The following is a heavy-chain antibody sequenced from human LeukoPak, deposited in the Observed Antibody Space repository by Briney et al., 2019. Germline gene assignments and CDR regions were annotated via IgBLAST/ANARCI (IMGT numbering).Heavy chain of an antibody. V-gene: IGHV3-23*01. J-gene: IGHJ4*02. CDR1: GFTFSSHA. Sequence: GGSLRLSCAASGFTFSSHAMSWVRQAPGKGLEWVSAISGSGGNTYYADSVKGRFTISRDNSKNTLYLQMNSLRTEDTAVYYCAKDPILTGYYSTFDYWGQGTLVTVSS. D-gene: IGHD3-9*01. CDR3: AKDPILTGYYSTFDY. CDR2: ISGSGGNT.